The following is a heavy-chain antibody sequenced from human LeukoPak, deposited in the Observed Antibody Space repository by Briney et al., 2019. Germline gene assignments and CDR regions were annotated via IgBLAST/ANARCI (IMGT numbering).Heavy chain of an antibody. CDR1: GFTFSGYG. J-gene: IGHJ5*02. V-gene: IGHV3-30*02. D-gene: IGHD1-26*01. CDR2: IRYDGSNK. CDR3: AKGFGSYYSSGVFMAS. Sequence: PGGSLRLSCATSGFTFSGYGMHWVRQAPGKGLEWAAFIRYDGSNKYYADSVKGRFTISRDNSKKTLYLQMNSLRAEDTAVYYCAKGFGSYYSSGVFMASWGQGTLVTVSS.